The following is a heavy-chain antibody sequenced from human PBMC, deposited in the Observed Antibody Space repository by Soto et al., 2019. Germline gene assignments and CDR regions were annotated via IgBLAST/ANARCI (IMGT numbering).Heavy chain of an antibody. V-gene: IGHV3-23*01. J-gene: IGHJ4*02. CDR1: GFPFSSYA. Sequence: EVQLLASGGGLSQPGGSLRLSCAASGFPFSSYAMSWVRQAPGKGLEWVSAVGGSGGDTYYADSVKGQFTVSRDNAENTLYLQLNSLRVEDPSIYYCARRTWRGRADYWGQGILVTVSS. CDR2: VGGSGGDT. CDR3: ARRTWRGRADY. D-gene: IGHD3-3*01.